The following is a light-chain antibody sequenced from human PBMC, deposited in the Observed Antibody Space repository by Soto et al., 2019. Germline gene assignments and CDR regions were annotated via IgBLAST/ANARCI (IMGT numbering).Light chain of an antibody. J-gene: IGKJ2*01. CDR2: GAS. Sequence: EIVLTQSPATLSLSPGERATLSCRASQSVSSSNLAWYQQKPGQAPRLVISGASSRAAGLPDRFSGSGSGTDFPLPISRLEPEDFAVYYCQLYDDSPPRYTFGQGTKLEIK. CDR3: QLYDDSPPRYT. V-gene: IGKV3-20*01. CDR1: QSVSSSN.